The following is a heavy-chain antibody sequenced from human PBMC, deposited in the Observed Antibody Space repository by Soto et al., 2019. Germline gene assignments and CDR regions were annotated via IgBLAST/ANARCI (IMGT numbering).Heavy chain of an antibody. V-gene: IGHV3-21*06. Sequence: GGSLRLSCAASGFTFSSFGMSWGRQAPGKGLEWVSSITLNSEYILSSVSVKGRFTLSRDNAKNLLFLQMNSLRAEDTAMYYCVREDCEKSGICYPDAFDVWGHGTMVTVSS. CDR2: ITLNSEYI. CDR3: VREDCEKSGICYPDAFDV. J-gene: IGHJ3*01. D-gene: IGHD3-3*01. CDR1: GFTFSSFG.